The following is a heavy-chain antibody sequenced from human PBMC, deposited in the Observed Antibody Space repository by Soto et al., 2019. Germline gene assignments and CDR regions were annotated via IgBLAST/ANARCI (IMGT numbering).Heavy chain of an antibody. CDR3: ARGEYCSGGSCYRVWAPRFRGSAEYFQH. J-gene: IGHJ1*01. D-gene: IGHD2-15*01. Sequence: SETLSLTCAVYGGSFSGYYWSWIRQPPGKGLEWIGEINHSGSTNYNPSLKSRVTISVDTSKNQFSLKLSSVTAADTAVYYCARGEYCSGGSCYRVWAPRFRGSAEYFQHWGQGTLVTVSS. V-gene: IGHV4-34*01. CDR2: INHSGST. CDR1: GGSFSGYY.